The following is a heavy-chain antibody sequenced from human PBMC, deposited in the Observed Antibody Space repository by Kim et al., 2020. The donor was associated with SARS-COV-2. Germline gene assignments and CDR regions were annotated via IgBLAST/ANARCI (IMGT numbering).Heavy chain of an antibody. Sequence: ASVKVSCKASGYTFTSYDINWVRQATGQGLEWMGWMNPNSGNTGYAQKFQGRVTMTRNTSISTAYMELSSLRSEDTAVYYCARGTPNYDFWSGYYRYYYYMDVWGKGTTVTVSS. CDR2: MNPNSGNT. CDR3: ARGTPNYDFWSGYYRYYYYMDV. J-gene: IGHJ6*03. CDR1: GYTFTSYD. D-gene: IGHD3-3*01. V-gene: IGHV1-8*01.